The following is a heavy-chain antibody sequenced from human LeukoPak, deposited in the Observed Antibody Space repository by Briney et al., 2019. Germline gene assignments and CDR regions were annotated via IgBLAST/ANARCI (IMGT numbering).Heavy chain of an antibody. J-gene: IGHJ3*02. CDR1: GGSISSSNW. V-gene: IGHV4-4*02. Sequence: PSETLSLTCAVSGGSISSSNWWSWVRQPPGKGLEWSGEIYHSGSTNYNPSLKSRVTISVDKSKNQFSLKLSSVTAADTAVYYCARGSGIAVAGGDDAFDIWGQGTMVTVSS. D-gene: IGHD6-19*01. CDR2: IYHSGST. CDR3: ARGSGIAVAGGDDAFDI.